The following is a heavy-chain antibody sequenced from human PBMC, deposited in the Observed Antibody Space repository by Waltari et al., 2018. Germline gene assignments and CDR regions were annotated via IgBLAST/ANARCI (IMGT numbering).Heavy chain of an antibody. D-gene: IGHD3-3*01. CDR1: GFTFSSSG. CDR2: IRYDGSNK. CDR3: AKGRFLEWLPDP. J-gene: IGHJ5*02. V-gene: IGHV3-30*02. Sequence: QVQLVESGGGVVQPGGSLRLSCAASGFTFSSSGLHWVRQAPGKGLEWVAFIRYDGSNKYYADSVKGRFTISRDNSKNTLYLQMNSLRAEDTAVYYCAKGRFLEWLPDPWGQGTLVTVSS.